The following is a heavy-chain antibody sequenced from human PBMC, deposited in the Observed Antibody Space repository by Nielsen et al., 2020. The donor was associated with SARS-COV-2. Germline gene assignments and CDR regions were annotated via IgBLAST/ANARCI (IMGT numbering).Heavy chain of an antibody. CDR1: GFTFGSYG. Sequence: GGSLRLSCAASGFTFGSYGMHWVRQAPGKGLEWLAVIWYDGSEIYYADSVNGRFTISRDTSKNTLYLQMNSLRVEDTAVYYCTRATYSSGDFDFWGQGTLVTVSS. CDR2: IWYDGSEI. J-gene: IGHJ4*02. D-gene: IGHD6-25*01. CDR3: TRATYSSGDFDF. V-gene: IGHV3-33*01.